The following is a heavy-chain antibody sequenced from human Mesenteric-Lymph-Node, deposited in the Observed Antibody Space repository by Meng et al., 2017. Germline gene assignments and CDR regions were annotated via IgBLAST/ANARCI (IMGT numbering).Heavy chain of an antibody. D-gene: IGHD3-10*01. CDR2: VYHNGVT. CDR1: GGSLSGHY. J-gene: IGHJ4*02. V-gene: IGHV4-34*02. CDR3: ARGGATPMIIKY. Sequence: VLLKQWGAEVLKPSETLSFTCAVYGGSLSGHYWSWIRQPPGKGLEWMGEVYHNGVTKYSPSLRSRVVISIDTSKNQFSLNLRSVSAADTAMYYCARGGATPMIIKYWGPGTLVTVSS.